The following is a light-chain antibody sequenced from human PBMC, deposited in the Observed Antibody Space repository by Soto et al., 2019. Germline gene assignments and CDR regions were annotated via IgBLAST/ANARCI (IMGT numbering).Light chain of an antibody. CDR3: QQYGTTFT. V-gene: IGKV3-20*01. CDR2: GAS. CDR1: QRVSSRN. Sequence: EIVLTQSPGTLSLSPGERATLSCRASQRVSSRNLAWYQQQPGQAPRFLIYGASSRATGTPDRFSGSGSGTDFTLTISRLEPEDFEVYYCQQYGTTFTFGPGTKVDIK. J-gene: IGKJ3*01.